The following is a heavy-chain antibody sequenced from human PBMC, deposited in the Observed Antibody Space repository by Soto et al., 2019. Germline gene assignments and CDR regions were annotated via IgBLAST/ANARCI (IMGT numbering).Heavy chain of an antibody. Sequence: SETLSLTCTVSGGSINVYYWSWIRQPPGKGLEWVGYIYNSGSTNYNPSLKSRVTISVDTSKNQFSLKLSSVTAADTAVYYCARAPRGNYGYPSFFAYWGQGTLVTVSS. CDR2: IYNSGST. CDR1: GGSINVYY. J-gene: IGHJ4*02. CDR3: ARAPRGNYGYPSFFAY. D-gene: IGHD3-10*01. V-gene: IGHV4-59*01.